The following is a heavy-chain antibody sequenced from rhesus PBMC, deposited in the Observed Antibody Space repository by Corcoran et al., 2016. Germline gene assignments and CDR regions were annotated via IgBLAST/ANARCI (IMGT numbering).Heavy chain of an antibody. CDR1: GGSISSGYYY. CDR3: ARDAYCTSTTCYGFDY. D-gene: IGHD2-2*01. Sequence: QVQLQESGPGLVKPSETLSLTCAVSGGSISSGYYYWSWIRQPPGKGLEWIGYIPYSGRPRSNPSIKSRVTMSRDTSKNQFSLKLSSVTAADTAVYYCARDAYCTSTTCYGFDYWGQGVLVTVSS. CDR2: IPYSGRP. V-gene: IGHV4-122*02. J-gene: IGHJ4*01.